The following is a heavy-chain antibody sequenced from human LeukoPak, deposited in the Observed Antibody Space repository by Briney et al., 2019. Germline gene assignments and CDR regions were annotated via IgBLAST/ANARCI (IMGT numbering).Heavy chain of an antibody. CDR2: INSDGSST. V-gene: IGHV3-74*01. D-gene: IGHD2-15*01. CDR1: GFTFSSYW. Sequence: GGSLSLSCAASGFTFSSYWMHWVRPAPGKGLVWVSRINSDGSSTSYADSVKGRFTISRDNAKNTLYLQMNSLRAEDTAVYYCARASSGGSHDYWGQGTLVTVSS. J-gene: IGHJ4*02. CDR3: ARASSGGSHDY.